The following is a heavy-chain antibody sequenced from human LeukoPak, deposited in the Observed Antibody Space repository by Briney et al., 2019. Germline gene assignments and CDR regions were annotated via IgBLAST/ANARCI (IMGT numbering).Heavy chain of an antibody. CDR2: IYSGGST. J-gene: IGHJ4*02. CDR3: ARVSTSIYFDY. D-gene: IGHD1-26*01. CDR1: GLTVRSNY. V-gene: IGHV3-53*01. Sequence: GGSLRLSCAASGLTVRSNYMSWVRQAPGKGLEWVSVIYSGGSTYYADSVKGRFTISRDSSKDTLYVQMNSLRPEDTAMYYCARVSTSIYFDYWGQGIQVTVSS.